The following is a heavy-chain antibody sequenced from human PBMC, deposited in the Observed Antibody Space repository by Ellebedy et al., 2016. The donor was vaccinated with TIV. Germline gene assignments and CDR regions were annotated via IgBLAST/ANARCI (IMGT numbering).Heavy chain of an antibody. D-gene: IGHD1-26*01. Sequence: GESLKIPCAASGFSFSSYWMHWVRQAPGKGLVWVPRINMDGSFVRYADCVKGRFTTSRDNAKNTLYLQMNSLRAEDTAVYYCAREGLVGATDSWGQGNMVTVSS. V-gene: IGHV3-74*01. CDR2: INMDGSFV. J-gene: IGHJ4*02. CDR3: AREGLVGATDS. CDR1: GFSFSSYW.